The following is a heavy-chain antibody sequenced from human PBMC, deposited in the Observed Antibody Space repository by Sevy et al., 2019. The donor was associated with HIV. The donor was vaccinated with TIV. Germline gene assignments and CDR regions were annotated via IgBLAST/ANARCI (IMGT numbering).Heavy chain of an antibody. CDR1: GYTFTIYG. V-gene: IGHV1-18*01. Sequence: ASVKVSCKASGYTFTIYGISWVRQAPEQGLEWMGWISAYCGNTNYAQNLQGRVTMTTDTSTTTAYMELRSLRFDDTAVYYCARTSSYGSGNYFDYWGQGTLVTVSS. J-gene: IGHJ4*02. CDR2: ISAYCGNT. CDR3: ARTSSYGSGNYFDY. D-gene: IGHD3-10*01.